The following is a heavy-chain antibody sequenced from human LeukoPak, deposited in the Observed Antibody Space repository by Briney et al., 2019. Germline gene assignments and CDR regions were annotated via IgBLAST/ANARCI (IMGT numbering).Heavy chain of an antibody. V-gene: IGHV3-33*05. CDR2: ITNDGNYE. J-gene: IGHJ4*02. D-gene: IGHD7-27*01. CDR1: GFTFSTYG. CDR3: ARDSITGDNSLDF. Sequence: GGSLRPSCAASGFTFSTYGMHWVRQAQGKGLEWVAVITNDGNYEKYADAVRGRFTISRDNSKNTLYLQMNSLSAEDTAVYYCARDSITGDNSLDFWGRGTLVTVSS.